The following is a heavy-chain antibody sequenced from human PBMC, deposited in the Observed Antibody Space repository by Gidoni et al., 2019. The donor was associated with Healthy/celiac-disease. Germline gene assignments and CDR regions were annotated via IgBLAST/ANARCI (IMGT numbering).Heavy chain of an antibody. CDR3: TSALLFWYYYDSSGYYPPDY. CDR2: IRSKADGGTT. J-gene: IGHJ4*02. V-gene: IGHV3-49*03. Sequence: VQLGESGGALVQQGRSLRLSCTASGFTFGDYAMSWFLQAPGKGLEWVGFIRSKADGGTTEYAASVKGIFTISRDDSKSIAYLQMNSLKTEDTAVYYCTSALLFWYYYDSSGYYPPDYWGQGTLVTVSS. D-gene: IGHD3-22*01. CDR1: GFTFGDYA.